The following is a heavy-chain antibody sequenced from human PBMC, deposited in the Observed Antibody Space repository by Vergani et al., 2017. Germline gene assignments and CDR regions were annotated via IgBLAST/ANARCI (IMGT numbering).Heavy chain of an antibody. Sequence: EVQLLESGGSLKQPGGSVRLSCAASGFTFSTYAMHWVRQAPGKGLEWVSALTGGGGSTYYADSFKGRLIISRDNSRDTLYLQMNSLRPEDTATYYCVNDAGSYENFFDSWGQGTLVTVSS. CDR1: GFTFSTYA. CDR2: LTGGGGST. V-gene: IGHV3-23*01. CDR3: VNDAGSYENFFDS. D-gene: IGHD1-26*01. J-gene: IGHJ4*02.